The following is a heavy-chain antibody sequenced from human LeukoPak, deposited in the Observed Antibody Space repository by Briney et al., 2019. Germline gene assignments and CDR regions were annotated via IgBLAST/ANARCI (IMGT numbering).Heavy chain of an antibody. CDR3: TTDLTTDFDF. Sequence: PGGSLSLSCAASGFTLSNAWMSWVRQAPGKGLEWVGRIKSKTDGGTTDYAGPVKGRVTLSRDASKNTLYLQMNSLKTADTAVYYCTTDLTTDFDFWGQGTLVTVSS. J-gene: IGHJ4*02. CDR1: GFTLSNAW. CDR2: IKSKTDGGTT. D-gene: IGHD4-11*01. V-gene: IGHV3-15*01.